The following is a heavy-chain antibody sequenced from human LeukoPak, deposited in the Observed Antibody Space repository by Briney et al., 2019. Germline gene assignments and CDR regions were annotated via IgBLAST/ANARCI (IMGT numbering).Heavy chain of an antibody. V-gene: IGHV3-7*01. D-gene: IGHD2-2*01. J-gene: IGHJ4*02. CDR3: ARVRCSSNSCFPDY. Sequence: GSLRLSCAASGFTFSTYWMSWVRQAPGKGLEWVANIKQDGSDKYYVDSVKGRFTISRDNAKNSLFLQMNSLRAEDTAVYYCARVRCSSNSCFPDYWGQGTLVTVSS. CDR2: IKQDGSDK. CDR1: GFTFSTYW.